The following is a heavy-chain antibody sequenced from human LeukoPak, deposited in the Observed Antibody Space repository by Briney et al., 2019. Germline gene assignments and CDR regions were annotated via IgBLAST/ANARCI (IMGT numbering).Heavy chain of an antibody. J-gene: IGHJ4*02. D-gene: IGHD3-3*01. CDR3: ARAGYDFWSGYYSHYFDY. Sequence: SETLSLTCTVSGGSISSYYWSWIRQPPGKGLEWIGYIYYSGSINYNPSLKSRVTISVDTSKNQFSLKLSSVTAADTAVYYCARAGYDFWSGYYSHYFDYWGQGTLVTVSS. CDR2: IYYSGSI. V-gene: IGHV4-59*01. CDR1: GGSISSYY.